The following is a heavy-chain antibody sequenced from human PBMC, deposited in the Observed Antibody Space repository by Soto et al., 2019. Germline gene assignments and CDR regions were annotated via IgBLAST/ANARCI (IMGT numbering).Heavy chain of an antibody. V-gene: IGHV6-1*01. J-gene: IGHJ4*02. CDR3: ARVEDYCSSPSCYDY. CDR2: TYYRSKWYN. CDR1: GDSVSSNSAA. D-gene: IGHD2-2*01. Sequence: SQTLSLTCVISGDSVSSNSAAWHWIRQSPSKGLEWLGRTYYRSKWYNDYAMSVKSRITINPDTSKNQFSLQLNSVTPEDTAVYYCARVEDYCSSPSCYDYWGQGTLVTVSS.